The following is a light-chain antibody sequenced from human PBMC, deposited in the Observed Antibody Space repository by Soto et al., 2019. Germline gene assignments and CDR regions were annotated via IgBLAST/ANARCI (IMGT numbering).Light chain of an antibody. Sequence: QAVVTQPPSASGTPGQRVTISCSGSRSNIGAHTVNWYQQLPGTAPKLLIHLDNQRPSGVPDRFSGSKSGTSASLAISGLQSEDAADFYCAAWDDSLNGFVFGSGTKVTVL. CDR3: AAWDDSLNGFV. J-gene: IGLJ1*01. V-gene: IGLV1-44*01. CDR2: LDN. CDR1: RSNIGAHT.